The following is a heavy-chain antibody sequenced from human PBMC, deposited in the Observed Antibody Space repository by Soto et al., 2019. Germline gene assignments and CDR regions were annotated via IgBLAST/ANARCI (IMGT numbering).Heavy chain of an antibody. V-gene: IGHV3-30*03. J-gene: IGHJ4*02. CDR3: GSHAGYSYGFRD. Sequence: GGSLRLSCAASGFTFSSYCMHLVRQAPGKGLECVSVISYDGSNNYYADSVKGRFTISRDNSKNTLYLQMNSLRAEDTAVYYCGSHAGYSYGFRDWGQGTMVTVSS. CDR1: GFTFSSYC. D-gene: IGHD5-18*01. CDR2: ISYDGSNN.